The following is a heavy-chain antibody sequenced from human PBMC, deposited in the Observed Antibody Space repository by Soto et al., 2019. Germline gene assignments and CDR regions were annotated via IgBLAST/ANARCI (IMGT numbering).Heavy chain of an antibody. CDR1: GGSISSGDYF. V-gene: IGHV4-30-4*01. CDR2: IYYTGTT. Sequence: QVQLQESGPGLVKPSQTLSLTCTVSGGSISSGDYFWGWIRQPPGKGLEWIGYIYYTGTTWYYASLRSRVSVSEDTSKNHFSLKLTSVTAADTGVYYCARVRGAGGRPVDHWGQGTLVTVSS. D-gene: IGHD2-8*02. J-gene: IGHJ4*02. CDR3: ARVRGAGGRPVDH.